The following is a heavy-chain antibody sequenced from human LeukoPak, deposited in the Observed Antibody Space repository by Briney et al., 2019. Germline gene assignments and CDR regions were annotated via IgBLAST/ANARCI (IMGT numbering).Heavy chain of an antibody. V-gene: IGHV1-8*01. CDR2: MNPNSGNT. CDR1: GGTLSGYA. D-gene: IGHD3-10*01. J-gene: IGHJ4*02. CDR3: ARVGGYYYGSGSYYNT. Sequence: ASVKVSCKASGGTLSGYAISWVRQAPGQGLEWMGWMNPNSGNTGYAQKFQGRVTMTRNTSISTAYMELSSLRSEDTAVYYCARVGGYYYGSGSYYNTWGQGTLVTVSS.